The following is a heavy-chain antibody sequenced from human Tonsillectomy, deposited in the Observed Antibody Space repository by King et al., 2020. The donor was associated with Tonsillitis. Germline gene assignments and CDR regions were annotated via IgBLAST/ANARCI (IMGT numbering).Heavy chain of an antibody. Sequence: VQLVESGGGVVQPGRSLRLSCAASGFTFSSYGVHWVRQAPGKGLEWVAFISYDGSFRQYVDSVKGRFTISRDNSKNTLYLQMNSLRVEDTAVYYCAKDPAMTPPFDHWGQGTLXTVSS. CDR1: GFTFSSYG. J-gene: IGHJ4*02. CDR2: ISYDGSFR. CDR3: AKDPAMTPPFDH. V-gene: IGHV3-30*18.